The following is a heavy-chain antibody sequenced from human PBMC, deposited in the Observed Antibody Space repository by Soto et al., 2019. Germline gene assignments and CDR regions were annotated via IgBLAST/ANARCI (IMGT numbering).Heavy chain of an antibody. D-gene: IGHD1-1*01. CDR1: GVAFSSYA. CDR3: ARADPQRTPPLPYYFHF. CDR2: IIPIFGTA. Sequence: SVKVSGKASGVAFSSYAVSWVRQAPGQGLEWMGGIIPIFGTANYAQKFQGRVTITADKSTSTAYMELSSPRSEDTAVYYCARADPQRTPPLPYYFHFSGTGTLLPVS. V-gene: IGHV1-69*06. J-gene: IGHJ4*02.